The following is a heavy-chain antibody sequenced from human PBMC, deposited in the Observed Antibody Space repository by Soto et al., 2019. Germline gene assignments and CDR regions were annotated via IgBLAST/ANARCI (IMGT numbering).Heavy chain of an antibody. V-gene: IGHV1-69*04. CDR2: IIPILGIA. Sequence: SVEVSCKESGGTIGSCTSRWVRQAHRQGLEWMGRIIPILGIANYAQKFQGRVTITADKSTSTAYMELSSLRSEDTAVYYCARDPSAGDSAGYWGQGTLVTVSS. CDR3: ARDPSAGDSAGY. J-gene: IGHJ4*02. CDR1: GGTIGSCT. D-gene: IGHD2-21*01.